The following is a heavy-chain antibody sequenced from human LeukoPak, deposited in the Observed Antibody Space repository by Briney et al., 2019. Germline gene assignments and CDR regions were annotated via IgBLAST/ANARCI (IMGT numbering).Heavy chain of an antibody. V-gene: IGHV3-23*01. CDR3: ARADPQIWFGETIVDY. D-gene: IGHD3-10*01. Sequence: GGSLRLSCAASGFTFSSYAMSWVRQAPGKGLEWVSAISGSGGSTYYADSVKGRFTISRDNSKNTLYLQMNSLRAEDTAVYYCARADPQIWFGETIVDYWGQGTLVTVSS. J-gene: IGHJ4*02. CDR1: GFTFSSYA. CDR2: ISGSGGST.